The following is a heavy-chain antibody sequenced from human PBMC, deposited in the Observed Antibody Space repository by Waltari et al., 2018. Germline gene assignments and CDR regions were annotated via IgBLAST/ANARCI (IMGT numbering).Heavy chain of an antibody. D-gene: IGHD2-15*01. CDR3: TRDRYCSGGRCYASNDY. CDR1: GFSFGDYA. J-gene: IGHJ4*02. Sequence: EVQLVESGGGLVQPGRSLRLSCTASGFSFGDYAMSWVGQAPGKGLEWVSFIRSKAYGGTTEYAASVKGRFTISRDDSKSIAYLQMNSLKTEDTAVYYCTRDRYCSGGRCYASNDYWGQGTLVTVSS. V-gene: IGHV3-49*04. CDR2: IRSKAYGGTT.